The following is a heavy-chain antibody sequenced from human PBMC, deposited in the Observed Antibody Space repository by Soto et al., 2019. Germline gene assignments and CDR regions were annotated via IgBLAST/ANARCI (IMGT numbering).Heavy chain of an antibody. Sequence: QVQLQESGPGLVKPSQTLSLTCTVSGGSISSGDYYWSWIRQPPGKGLECIGYIYYSGNTYYNQSLKSRRTRSVHTSKIQFSLKLSSVTAADTAVYYCARSRYCSGGSCYRDAFDIWGQGTMVTVSS. J-gene: IGHJ3*02. CDR2: IYYSGNT. V-gene: IGHV4-30-4*01. CDR3: ARSRYCSGGSCYRDAFDI. CDR1: GGSISSGDYY. D-gene: IGHD2-15*01.